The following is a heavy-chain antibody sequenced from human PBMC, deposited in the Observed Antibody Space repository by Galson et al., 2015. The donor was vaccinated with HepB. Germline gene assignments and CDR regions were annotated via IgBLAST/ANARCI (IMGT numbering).Heavy chain of an antibody. Sequence: SVKVSCKASGGTFSSKTISWVRQAPGQGLEWMGGIIPMFGSAKYAQRFQGRVTITADESTTTTYMELSSLRSEDTAVYYCARQYDTSGYYAYWGQGTLVTVSS. J-gene: IGHJ4*02. CDR3: ARQYDTSGYYAY. CDR2: IIPMFGSA. D-gene: IGHD3-22*01. CDR1: GGTFSSKT. V-gene: IGHV1-69*13.